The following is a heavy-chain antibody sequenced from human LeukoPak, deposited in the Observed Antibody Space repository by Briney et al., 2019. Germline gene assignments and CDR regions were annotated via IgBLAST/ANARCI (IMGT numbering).Heavy chain of an antibody. J-gene: IGHJ4*02. Sequence: SETLSLTCAVYGGSFSGYYWSWIRQPPGKGLEWIGSIYYSGSTYYNPSLKSRVTISVDTSKNQFSLKLSSVTAADTAVYYCARRGSSSGFDYWGQGTLVTVSS. CDR3: ARRGSSSGFDY. CDR2: IYYSGST. CDR1: GGSFSGYY. V-gene: IGHV4-34*01. D-gene: IGHD6-13*01.